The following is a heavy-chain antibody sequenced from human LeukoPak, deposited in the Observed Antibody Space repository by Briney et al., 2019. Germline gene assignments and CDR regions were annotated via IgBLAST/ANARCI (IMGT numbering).Heavy chain of an antibody. Sequence: WVGRIRSKANSYATAYAASVKGRFTISRDDSKNTAYLQMNSLKTEDTAVYYCTNSHYPYPYWGQGTLVTVSS. D-gene: IGHD2-15*01. CDR2: IRSKANSYAT. J-gene: IGHJ4*02. V-gene: IGHV3-73*01. CDR3: TNSHYPYPY.